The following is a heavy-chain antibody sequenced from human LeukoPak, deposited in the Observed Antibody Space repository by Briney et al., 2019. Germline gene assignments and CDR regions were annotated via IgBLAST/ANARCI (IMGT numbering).Heavy chain of an antibody. D-gene: IGHD6-19*01. CDR3: ARLRKEQWLVPDFDY. CDR1: GGSISSYY. V-gene: IGHV4-59*08. CDR2: IYYSGST. J-gene: IGHJ4*02. Sequence: SETLPLTCTVSGGSISSYYWSWIRQPPGKGLEWNGYIYYSGSTNYNPSLKSRVTISVDTSKNQVSLKLSSVTAADTAVYYCARLRKEQWLVPDFDYWGQGTLVTVSS.